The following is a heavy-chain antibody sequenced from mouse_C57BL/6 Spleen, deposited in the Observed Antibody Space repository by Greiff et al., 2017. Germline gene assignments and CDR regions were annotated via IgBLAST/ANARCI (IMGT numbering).Heavy chain of an antibody. CDR3: ARTGTTVVATRWYFDV. Sequence: QVQLKQSGPGLVQPSQSLSITCTVSGFSLTSYGVHWVRQSPGKGLEWLGVIWSGGSTDYNAAFISRLSISKDNSKSQVFFKMNSLQADDTAIYYCARTGTTVVATRWYFDVWGTGTTVTVSS. J-gene: IGHJ1*03. CDR1: GFSLTSYG. D-gene: IGHD1-1*01. V-gene: IGHV2-2*01. CDR2: IWSGGST.